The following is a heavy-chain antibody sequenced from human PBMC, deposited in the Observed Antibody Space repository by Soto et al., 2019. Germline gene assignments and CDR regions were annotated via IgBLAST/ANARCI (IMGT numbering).Heavy chain of an antibody. CDR3: PRVTNLMGTGAGPYDYYCAFAV. CDR1: GFTFSSFA. V-gene: IGHV3-30-3*01. CDR2: ISYDGTTE. J-gene: IGHJ6*02. Sequence: QVNLVESGGGVVQPGKSLRLSCATSGFTFSSFAMHWVRQAPGKGLEWVAGISYDGTTEFFADSVKGRFTISREYSKNTPNLQIGSLGPDVAVFYFSPRVTNLMGTGAGPYDYYCAFAVWGQGTTATVSS. D-gene: IGHD6-19*01.